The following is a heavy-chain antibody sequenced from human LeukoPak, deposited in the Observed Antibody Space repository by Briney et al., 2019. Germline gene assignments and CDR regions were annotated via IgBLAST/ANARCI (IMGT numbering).Heavy chain of an antibody. J-gene: IGHJ1*01. V-gene: IGHV3-23*01. CDR1: GFTFSSYA. CDR2: ISGSGGST. Sequence: GGSLRLSCAASGFTFSSYAMSWVRQAPGEGLEWVSAISGSGGSTFYTDSVRGRFTISRENSKNTLYRQMKSLRAEHTAVYYCAKDLRGGQPTEYFPHWGQGTLVTVSS. D-gene: IGHD3-16*01. CDR3: AKDLRGGQPTEYFPH.